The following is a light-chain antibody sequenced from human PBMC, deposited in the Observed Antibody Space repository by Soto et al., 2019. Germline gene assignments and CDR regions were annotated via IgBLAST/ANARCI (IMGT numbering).Light chain of an antibody. V-gene: IGLV2-23*01. CDR1: SSDVGSYNL. CDR3: CSYVASSTVYV. Sequence: QSVLTQPASVSGSPGQSITISCTGTSSDVGSYNLVSWYQQHPGKAPKLIIYEGSKRPSGVSDRFSVSRSGNTASLTISGIQAEEEADYYCCSYVASSTVYVFGTGTKVTV. CDR2: EGS. J-gene: IGLJ1*01.